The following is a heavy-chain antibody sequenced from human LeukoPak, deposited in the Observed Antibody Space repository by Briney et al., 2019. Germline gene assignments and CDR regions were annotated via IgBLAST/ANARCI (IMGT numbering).Heavy chain of an antibody. CDR3: ARRVPAASGGGFDY. J-gene: IGHJ4*02. D-gene: IGHD2-2*01. Sequence: SETLSLTCAVSGGSLSGYYWNWIRQPPGKGLEWIGYVNAVGSTKYNPSLRSRLTLSVDKSKNQFSLKLNSVTAADSAVYFCARRVPAASGGGFDYWGQGTLVAVSS. V-gene: IGHV4-4*08. CDR2: VNAVGST. CDR1: GGSLSGYY.